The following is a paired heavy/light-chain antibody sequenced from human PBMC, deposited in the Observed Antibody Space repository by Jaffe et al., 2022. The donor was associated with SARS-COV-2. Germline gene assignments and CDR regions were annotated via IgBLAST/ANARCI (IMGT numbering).Light chain of an antibody. J-gene: IGKJ3*01. Sequence: DIVMTQSPLSLPVTPGEPASISCRSSQSLLHSNGYNYLDWYLQKPGQSPQLLIYLGSNRASGVPDRFSGSGSGTDFTLKISRVEAEDVGVYYCMQALQTPLTFGPGTKVDIK. CDR3: MQALQTPLT. CDR2: LGS. V-gene: IGKV2-28*01. CDR1: QSLLHSNGYNY.
Heavy chain of an antibody. D-gene: IGHD2-2*01. CDR2: IYYSGST. J-gene: IGHJ6*03. V-gene: IGHV4-39*01. Sequence: QLQLQESGPGLVKPSETLSLTCTVSGGSISSSSYYWGWIRQPPGKGLEWIGSIYYSGSTYYNPSLKSRVTISVDTSKNQFSLKLSSVTAADTAVYYCARAQGYCSSTSCYPYYMDVWGKGTTVTVSS. CDR1: GGSISSSSYY. CDR3: ARAQGYCSSTSCYPYYMDV.